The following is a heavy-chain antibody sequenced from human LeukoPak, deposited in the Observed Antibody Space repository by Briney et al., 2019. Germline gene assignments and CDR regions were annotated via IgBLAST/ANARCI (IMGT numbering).Heavy chain of an antibody. J-gene: IGHJ5*02. CDR2: ISAYNGNT. D-gene: IGHD2-15*01. CDR1: GYTFTSYG. CDR3: VRAGAVVDNWFDP. Sequence: ASVKVSCKASGYTFTSYGISWVRQAPGQGLEWMGWISAYNGNTDYAQNVQGRVTMTTDTSTSTAYMELRSLRSDDTAVYYCVRAGAVVDNWFDPWGQGTLVTVSS. V-gene: IGHV1-18*01.